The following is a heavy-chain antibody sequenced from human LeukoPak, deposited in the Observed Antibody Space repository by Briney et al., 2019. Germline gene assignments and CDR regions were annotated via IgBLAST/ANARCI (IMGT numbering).Heavy chain of an antibody. J-gene: IGHJ3*02. CDR3: ARERPEDSSSSYDAFDI. CDR2: INPNSGGT. D-gene: IGHD6-13*01. V-gene: IGHV1-2*04. Sequence: ASVKVSCKASGYTFTRYYMHWVRQAPGQGLEWMGWINPNSGGTNYAQKFQGWVTMTRDTSISTAYMELSRLRSDDTAVYYCARERPEDSSSSYDAFDIWGQGTMVTVSS. CDR1: GYTFTRYY.